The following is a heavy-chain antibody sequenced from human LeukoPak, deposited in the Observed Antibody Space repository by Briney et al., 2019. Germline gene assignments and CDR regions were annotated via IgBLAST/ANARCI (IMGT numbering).Heavy chain of an antibody. Sequence: SETLSLTCAVSGYSISSGYYWGWIRQPPGKGLEWIGSIYHSGNTYYNPSLKSRVTISVDTSKNQFSLKLSSVTAADTAVYYCARMISSDYMDVWGKGNTVTVSS. J-gene: IGHJ6*03. CDR1: GYSISSGYY. V-gene: IGHV4-38-2*01. CDR3: ARMISSDYMDV. D-gene: IGHD6-6*01. CDR2: IYHSGNT.